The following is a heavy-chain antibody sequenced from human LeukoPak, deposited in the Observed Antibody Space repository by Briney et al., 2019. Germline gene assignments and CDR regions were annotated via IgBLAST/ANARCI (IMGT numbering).Heavy chain of an antibody. J-gene: IGHJ4*02. CDR2: IKQDGSEK. D-gene: IGHD3-22*01. Sequence: GALRLSCAASGFTFSSYWMSWVRQAPGKGLEWVANIKQDGSEKYYVDSVKGPFTISRDNAKNSLYLQMNSLRAEDTGVYYCAREQPYYYDSSGTALMAEIKYYFDYWGQGTLVTVSS. V-gene: IGHV3-7*01. CDR1: GFTFSSYW. CDR3: AREQPYYYDSSGTALMAEIKYYFDY.